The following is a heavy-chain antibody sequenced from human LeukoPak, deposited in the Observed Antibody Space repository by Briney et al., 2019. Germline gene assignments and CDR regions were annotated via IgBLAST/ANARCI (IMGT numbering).Heavy chain of an antibody. CDR2: ISPSGDRT. CDR1: GFTFGSYA. Sequence: PGGALRLSCAASGFTFGSYAMSWVRQAPGKGLEWVSFISPSGDRTSNADSVEGRFTISRDNPRNTLYLQMNRLRDEDTAVYYCAIMHGYYDGSGYWVQWGQGTLVTVSS. CDR3: AIMHGYYDGSGYWVQ. D-gene: IGHD3-22*01. V-gene: IGHV3-23*01. J-gene: IGHJ4*02.